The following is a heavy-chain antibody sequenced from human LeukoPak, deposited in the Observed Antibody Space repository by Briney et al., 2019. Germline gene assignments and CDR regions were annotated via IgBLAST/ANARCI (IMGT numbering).Heavy chain of an antibody. Sequence: PGGSLRLSCAASGFTVSSNYMSWVRQAPGEGLEWVSVIYSGGITYYADSVKGRFTISRDNSKNTLYLHMNSLRAEDTAVYYCAREGDGYNYALGYWGQGTLVTVSS. CDR3: AREGDGYNYALGY. CDR2: IYSGGIT. J-gene: IGHJ4*02. CDR1: GFTVSSNY. V-gene: IGHV3-53*01. D-gene: IGHD5-18*01.